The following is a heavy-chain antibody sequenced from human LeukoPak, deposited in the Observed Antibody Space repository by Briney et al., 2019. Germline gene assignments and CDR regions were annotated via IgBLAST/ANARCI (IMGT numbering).Heavy chain of an antibody. CDR1: GYSFTSYW. D-gene: IGHD6-19*01. CDR3: VRLNGIAVSPEISWFDP. Sequence: GESLKISCKGSGYSFTSYWIGWVRQMPGKGLEWMGIIYPGDSDTRYSPSFQGQVTISADKSISTAYLQWSSLKASDTAMYYCVRLNGIAVSPEISWFDPWGQGTLVTVSS. CDR2: IYPGDSDT. V-gene: IGHV5-51*01. J-gene: IGHJ5*02.